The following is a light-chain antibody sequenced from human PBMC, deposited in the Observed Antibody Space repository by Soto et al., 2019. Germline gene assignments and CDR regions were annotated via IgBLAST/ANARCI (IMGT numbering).Light chain of an antibody. J-gene: IGLJ1*01. V-gene: IGLV2-8*01. CDR2: EVS. CDR3: SSYAGSNNYV. Sequence: QSALTQPPSASGSPGQSVTISCTGTSSDVGGYDFVSWYQQHPGKAPKLMIHEVSKRPSGVPDRLSGSKSGNTASLTVSGLQAEDEADYYCSSYAGSNNYVFGTGTKVTVL. CDR1: SSDVGGYDF.